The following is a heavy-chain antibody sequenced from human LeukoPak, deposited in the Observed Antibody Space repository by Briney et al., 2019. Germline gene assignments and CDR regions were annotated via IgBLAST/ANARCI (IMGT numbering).Heavy chain of an antibody. CDR1: GFTFSSYA. CDR2: ISGSGGST. Sequence: GGSLRLSCAASGFTFSSYAMSWVRQAPGKGLDWVSAISGSGGSTYYADSVRGRFTISRDNSKNTLFLQMNSLRVDDTAVYYCARDYYGSGSHATGMDVWGQGTTVTVSS. V-gene: IGHV3-23*01. D-gene: IGHD3-10*01. CDR3: ARDYYGSGSHATGMDV. J-gene: IGHJ6*02.